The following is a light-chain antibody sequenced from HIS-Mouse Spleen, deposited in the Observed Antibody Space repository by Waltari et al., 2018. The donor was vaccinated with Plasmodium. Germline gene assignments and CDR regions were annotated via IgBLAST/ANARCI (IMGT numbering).Light chain of an antibody. Sequence: EIVLTQSPATLSLSPGERATLSCRASQSVSSYLAWYQQKPGQAPRLLIYDAANRATCIPARFSVSGSGTDLTLTISSLEPEDSAVYYCQQRSNWPRVLTFGGGTKVEIK. J-gene: IGKJ4*01. CDR3: QQRSNWPRVLT. V-gene: IGKV3-11*01. CDR1: QSVSSY. CDR2: DAA.